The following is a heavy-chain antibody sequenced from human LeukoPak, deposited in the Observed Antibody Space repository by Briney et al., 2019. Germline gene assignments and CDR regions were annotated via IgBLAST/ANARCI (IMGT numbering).Heavy chain of an antibody. J-gene: IGHJ3*02. Sequence: ASVKVSCKASGYTFTSYDINWVRQATGQGLEWMGWMNPNSGNTGYAQKFQGRVTMTRNTSISTAYMELSSLRSEDTAVYYCASLYYGSGSYPPHDAFDIWGQGTMVTVSS. V-gene: IGHV1-8*01. D-gene: IGHD3-10*01. CDR2: MNPNSGNT. CDR3: ASLYYGSGSYPPHDAFDI. CDR1: GYTFTSYD.